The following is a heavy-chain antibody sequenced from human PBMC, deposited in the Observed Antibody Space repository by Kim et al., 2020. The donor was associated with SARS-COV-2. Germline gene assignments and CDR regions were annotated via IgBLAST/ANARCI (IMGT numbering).Heavy chain of an antibody. J-gene: IGHJ5*02. D-gene: IGHD3-10*01. Sequence: SLKSRVTLSVDTSKNQFSLKLSSVTAADTAVYYCARDHYGSGSYGWFDPWGQGALVTVSS. CDR3: ARDHYGSGSYGWFDP. V-gene: IGHV4-39*07.